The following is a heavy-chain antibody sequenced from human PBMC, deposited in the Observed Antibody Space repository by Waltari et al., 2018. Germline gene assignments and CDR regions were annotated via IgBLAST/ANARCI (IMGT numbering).Heavy chain of an antibody. CDR2: MNPNSGNT. Sequence: QVQLVQSGAEVKKPGASVKVSCRASGYTFTSYDINWVRQATGQGLEWMGWMNPNSGNTDYAQKFQGRVTMTMNTSISTAYMELISLRSEDTAVYYCARGYPFSFYGSGTYYNVYDYWGQGTLVTVSS. D-gene: IGHD3-10*01. V-gene: IGHV1-8*01. J-gene: IGHJ4*02. CDR3: ARGYPFSFYGSGTYYNVYDY. CDR1: GYTFTSYD.